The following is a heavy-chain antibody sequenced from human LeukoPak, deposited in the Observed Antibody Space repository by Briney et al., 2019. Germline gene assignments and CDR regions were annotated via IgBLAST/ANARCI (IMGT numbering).Heavy chain of an antibody. Sequence: GGSQRLSCAATGFTFNNYAMSWVRQAPGKGLEWVSLIRGSTYYADSVKGRFTISRDNSQNTLYLQMNSLRAEDTALYYCAKDLGGSTDYWGQGTLVTVSS. CDR1: GFTFNNYA. CDR2: IRGST. CDR3: AKDLGGSTDY. V-gene: IGHV3-23*01. J-gene: IGHJ4*02. D-gene: IGHD5-12*01.